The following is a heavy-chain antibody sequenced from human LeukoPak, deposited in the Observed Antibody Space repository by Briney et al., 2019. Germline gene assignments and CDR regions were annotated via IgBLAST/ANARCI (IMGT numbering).Heavy chain of an antibody. V-gene: IGHV4-61*02. CDR1: GGSISSGSYY. Sequence: SETLSLTCTVSGGSISSGSYYWPWLRQPAGMGLEWIGRIYTSGSTNYNPSLKSRVTMSVDTSKNQFSLKLRSVTAADTAVYYCARERAYYDILPRWFDPWGQGTLVTVSS. CDR3: ARERAYYDILPRWFDP. CDR2: IYTSGST. D-gene: IGHD3-9*01. J-gene: IGHJ5*02.